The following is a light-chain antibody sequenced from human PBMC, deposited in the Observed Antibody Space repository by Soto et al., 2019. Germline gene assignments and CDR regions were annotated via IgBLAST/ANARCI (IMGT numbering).Light chain of an antibody. Sequence: EIVLTQSPATLSLSPGERATLSCRASQSIRSYLAWYQQKPGQAPRLLIYDASNRATGIPARFSGSGSGTDFILTISSLEPEDFAVYYCQQRSSWPRVTFGGGTKVVIK. CDR1: QSIRSY. CDR2: DAS. V-gene: IGKV3-11*01. CDR3: QQRSSWPRVT. J-gene: IGKJ4*01.